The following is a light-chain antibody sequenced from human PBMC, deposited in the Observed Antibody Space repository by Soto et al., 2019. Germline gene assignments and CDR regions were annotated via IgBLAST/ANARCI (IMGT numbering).Light chain of an antibody. CDR3: QQSYSTPFT. CDR1: QGIRSG. CDR2: AAS. V-gene: IGKV1-39*01. Sequence: DIQMTQSPSSLSASVGDRVTITCRPSQGIRSGLGWYQQKPGKAPKLLIYAASSLQSGVPSRFSGSGSGTDYTLTISSLQPEDFATYYCQQSYSTPFTFGQGIRLEIK. J-gene: IGKJ5*01.